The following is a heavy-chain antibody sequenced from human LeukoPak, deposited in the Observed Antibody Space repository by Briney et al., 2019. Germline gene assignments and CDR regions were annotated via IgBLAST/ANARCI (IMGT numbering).Heavy chain of an antibody. D-gene: IGHD2-2*01. Sequence: PSETLSLTCTVSSGSISSYYWSWIRQPPGKGLEWIGCIYYSGSTNYNPSLKSRVTISVDTSKNQFSLKLNSVTAADTAVYYCARASCSGTTCYARSAFDIWGQGTMVTVSS. CDR1: SGSISSYY. CDR3: ARASCSGTTCYARSAFDI. V-gene: IGHV4-59*01. J-gene: IGHJ3*02. CDR2: IYYSGST.